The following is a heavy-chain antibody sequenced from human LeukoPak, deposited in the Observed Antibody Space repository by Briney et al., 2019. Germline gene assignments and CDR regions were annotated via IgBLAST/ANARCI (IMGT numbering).Heavy chain of an antibody. J-gene: IGHJ4*02. Sequence: SETLSLTCTVSGDSMIDNNFYWGWTRQSPQKGLEWIASIYYNGKSLFNPSLQSRVTISVDASKNQISLRLSSVAAADTAVYYCARDSFGVVRDFWGRGILVTVSS. V-gene: IGHV4-39*07. CDR3: ARDSFGVVRDF. D-gene: IGHD3-3*01. CDR2: IYYNGKS. CDR1: GDSMIDNNFY.